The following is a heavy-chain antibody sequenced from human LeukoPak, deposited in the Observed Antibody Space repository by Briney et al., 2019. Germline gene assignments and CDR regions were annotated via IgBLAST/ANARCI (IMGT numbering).Heavy chain of an antibody. CDR3: ARGRRGIAARRSQDY. D-gene: IGHD6-6*01. J-gene: IGHJ4*02. V-gene: IGHV4-34*01. CDR2: INHSGST. Sequence: SCKASGGTFSSYAISWIRRPPGKGLEWIGEINHSGSTNYNPSLKSRVTISVDTSKNQFSLKLSSVTAADTAVYYCARGRRGIAARRSQDYWGQGTLVTVSS. CDR1: GGTFSSYA.